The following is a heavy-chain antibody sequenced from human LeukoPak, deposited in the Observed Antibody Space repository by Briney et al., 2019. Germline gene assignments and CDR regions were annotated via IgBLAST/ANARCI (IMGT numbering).Heavy chain of an antibody. CDR3: ARGRWGATYSLDY. J-gene: IGHJ4*02. CDR2: INPSGGST. V-gene: IGHV1-46*01. CDR1: GYTFTNYY. Sequence: ASVTVSCTASGYTFTNYYMHWVRQAPGQGLEWMGMINPSGGSTSYPQKFQGRFTMTRDTSTSTVQMELSRLRSEDTAVYYCARGRWGATYSLDYWGQGTLVTVSS. D-gene: IGHD4/OR15-4a*01.